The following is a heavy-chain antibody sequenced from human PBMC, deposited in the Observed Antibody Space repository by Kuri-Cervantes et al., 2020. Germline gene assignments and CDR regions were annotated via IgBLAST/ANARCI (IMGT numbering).Heavy chain of an antibody. CDR3: ARDLRPIVASLNYYYGMDV. J-gene: IGHJ6*02. V-gene: IGHV3-30*03. Sequence: GGSLRLSCAASGFTFSSYGMHWVRQAPGKGLEWVAVISYDGSNKYYADSVKGRFTISRDNSKNTLYLQMNSLRSEDTAVYYCARDLRPIVASLNYYYGMDVWGQGTTVTVSS. CDR2: ISYDGSNK. D-gene: IGHD5-12*01. CDR1: GFTFSSYG.